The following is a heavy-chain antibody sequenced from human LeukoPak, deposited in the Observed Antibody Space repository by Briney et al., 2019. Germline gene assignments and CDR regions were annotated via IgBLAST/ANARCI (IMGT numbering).Heavy chain of an antibody. CDR1: GDSISGFY. CDR3: AREVVAALGDHDY. D-gene: IGHD2-15*01. J-gene: IGHJ4*02. V-gene: IGHV4-59*01. Sequence: SETLSLTCTVSGDSISGFYWNWIRQPPGKGLEWIGHIYYSGSTNYNPSLRSRVTISVDTSKNQFSLNLSSVTAADTAMYYCAREVVAALGDHDYWGQGTLVTVSS. CDR2: IYYSGST.